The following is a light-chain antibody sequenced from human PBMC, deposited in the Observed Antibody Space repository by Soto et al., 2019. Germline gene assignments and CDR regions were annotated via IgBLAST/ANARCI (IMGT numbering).Light chain of an antibody. CDR1: SSNIGAGFD. Sequence: QSVLTQPPSVSGAPGQRATISCTGSSSNIGAGFDVHWYQQLPGTAPKLLVYGNSNRPSGVPDRFSGSKSGTSASLAVTGLQAEDEADYYCQSYDSSLSAYVFGTGTKVTVL. J-gene: IGLJ1*01. CDR2: GNS. CDR3: QSYDSSLSAYV. V-gene: IGLV1-40*01.